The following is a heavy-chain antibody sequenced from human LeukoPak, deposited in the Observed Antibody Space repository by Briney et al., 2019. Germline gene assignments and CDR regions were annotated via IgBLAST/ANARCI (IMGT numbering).Heavy chain of an antibody. J-gene: IGHJ4*02. D-gene: IGHD6-19*01. Sequence: GGSLRLSCAASGFTVSSNYMTWVRQTPGKGLEWVSLLYSGGNTYYAGSVKDRFIISRDNSKNTLYLQMNTLRDEDTAVYYCARGAYISGWLFDYWGQGTQVTVSS. V-gene: IGHV3-66*01. CDR3: ARGAYISGWLFDY. CDR2: LYSGGNT. CDR1: GFTVSSNY.